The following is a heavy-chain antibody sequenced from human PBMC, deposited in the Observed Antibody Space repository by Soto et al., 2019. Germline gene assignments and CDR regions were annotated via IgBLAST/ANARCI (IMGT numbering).Heavy chain of an antibody. Sequence: GGSLRLSCAASGFTVSSNYMSWVRQAPGKGLEWVSVIYSGGSTYYADSVKGRFTISRDNSKNTLYLQMNSLRAEDTAVYYCAAEVAAAGTFDYWGQGTLVTVSS. CDR2: IYSGGST. D-gene: IGHD6-13*01. CDR1: GFTVSSNY. CDR3: AAEVAAAGTFDY. J-gene: IGHJ4*02. V-gene: IGHV3-66*01.